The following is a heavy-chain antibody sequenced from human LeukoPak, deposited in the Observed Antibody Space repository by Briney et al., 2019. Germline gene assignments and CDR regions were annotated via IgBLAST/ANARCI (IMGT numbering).Heavy chain of an antibody. V-gene: IGHV5-51*01. Sequence: GEPLKISCKGSGYSFATYWIGWVRQMPGKGLEWMGIIYPSDSDTRYSPSFQGQVTISADKYISTAYLQWSSLKASDTAIYYCARLSYSSGWYWGYFNYWGQGTLVTVSS. CDR2: IYPSDSDT. CDR3: ARLSYSSGWYWGYFNY. J-gene: IGHJ4*02. D-gene: IGHD6-19*01. CDR1: GYSFATYW.